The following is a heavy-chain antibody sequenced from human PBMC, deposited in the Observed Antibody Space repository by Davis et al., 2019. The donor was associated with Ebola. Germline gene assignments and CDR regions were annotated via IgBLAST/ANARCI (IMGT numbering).Heavy chain of an antibody. J-gene: IGHJ4*02. CDR1: GFTFSDYY. D-gene: IGHD6-6*01. CDR2: ISYDGSNK. Sequence: GGSLRLSCAASGFTFSDYYMSWIRQAPGKGLEWVAVISYDGSNKYYADSVKGRFTISRDNSKNTLYLQMNSLRAEDTAVYYCAKDIEAARPDYWGQGTLVTVSS. V-gene: IGHV3-30*18. CDR3: AKDIEAARPDY.